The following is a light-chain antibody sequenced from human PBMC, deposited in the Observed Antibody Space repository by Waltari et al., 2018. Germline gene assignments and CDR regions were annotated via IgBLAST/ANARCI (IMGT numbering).Light chain of an antibody. V-gene: IGKV4-1*01. CDR2: WAS. J-gene: IGKJ3*01. CDR3: QQYSSPPFT. CDR1: QSVLDNSHNKNY. Sequence: DIVMTQSPDWLAVSLGERATINCKSRQSVLDNSHNKNYLTWYQQKPGQPPKLLIYWASTRESGVPDRFSGSGSGTDFTLTISSLQAEDVAVYYCQQYSSPPFTFGPGTKVDI.